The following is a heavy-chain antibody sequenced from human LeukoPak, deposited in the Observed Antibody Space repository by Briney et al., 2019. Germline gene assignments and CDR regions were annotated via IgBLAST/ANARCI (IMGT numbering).Heavy chain of an antibody. CDR3: ALGLQKYDKFDY. CDR2: INPSGGST. Sequence: ASVKVSCKASGYTFTSYDMHWVRQAPGQGLEWMGIINPSGGSTSYAQKFQGRVTMTRDTSTSTVYMELSSLRSEDTAVYYCALGLQKYDKFDYWGQGTLVTVSS. V-gene: IGHV1-46*01. CDR1: GYTFTSYD. J-gene: IGHJ4*02. D-gene: IGHD3-9*01.